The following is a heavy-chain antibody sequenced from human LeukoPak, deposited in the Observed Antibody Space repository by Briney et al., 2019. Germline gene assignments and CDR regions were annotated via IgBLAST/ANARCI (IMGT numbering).Heavy chain of an antibody. CDR2: MNPNSGNT. Sequence: ASVKVSCKASGGTFSSYAINWVRQATGQGLEWMGWMNPNSGNTGYAQKFQGRVTITRNTSISTAYMELSSLRSEDTAVYYCARSLGWDYYDSSGYFNWFDPWGQGTLVTVSS. CDR1: GGTFSSYA. D-gene: IGHD3-22*01. CDR3: ARSLGWDYYDSSGYFNWFDP. V-gene: IGHV1-8*03. J-gene: IGHJ5*02.